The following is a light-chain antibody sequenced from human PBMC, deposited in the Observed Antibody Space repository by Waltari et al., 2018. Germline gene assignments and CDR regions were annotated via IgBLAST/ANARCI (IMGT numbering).Light chain of an antibody. J-gene: IGKJ4*01. CDR1: QSVSTY. V-gene: IGKV3-11*01. Sequence: EVVLIQSPATLSLSPGEGATLSCRASQSVSTYLAWYQQRPGQAPRLLIYDASNRAAGIPARFSGSGSGTDFTLTISSLKPEDFAVYYCQQRSNWPPFTFGGGTKVEIK. CDR2: DAS. CDR3: QQRSNWPPFT.